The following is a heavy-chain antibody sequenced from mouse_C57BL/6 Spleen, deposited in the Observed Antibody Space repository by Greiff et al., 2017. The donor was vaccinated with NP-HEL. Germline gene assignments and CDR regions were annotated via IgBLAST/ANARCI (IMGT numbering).Heavy chain of an antibody. J-gene: IGHJ2*01. Sequence: EVKVVESEGGLVQPGSSMKLSCTASGFTFSDYYMAWVRQVPEKGLEWVANINYDGSSTYYLDSLKSRFIISRDNAKNILYLQMSSLKSEDTATYYCARALRYYFDYWGQGTTLTVSS. CDR3: ARALRYYFDY. V-gene: IGHV5-16*01. D-gene: IGHD1-1*01. CDR2: INYDGSST. CDR1: GFTFSDYY.